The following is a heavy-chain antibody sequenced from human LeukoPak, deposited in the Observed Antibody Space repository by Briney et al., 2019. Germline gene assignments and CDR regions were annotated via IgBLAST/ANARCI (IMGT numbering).Heavy chain of an antibody. D-gene: IGHD6-6*01. V-gene: IGHV3-23*01. Sequence: GGSLRLSCAASGFTFSSYAMSWVRQAPGKGLEWVSAISGSGGSTYYADSVKGRFTISRDNSKNTLYLQMNSLRAEDTAVYYCAKVSRGYSSSSCAFDIWGQGTMVTVSS. J-gene: IGHJ3*02. CDR3: AKVSRGYSSSSCAFDI. CDR2: ISGSGGST. CDR1: GFTFSSYA.